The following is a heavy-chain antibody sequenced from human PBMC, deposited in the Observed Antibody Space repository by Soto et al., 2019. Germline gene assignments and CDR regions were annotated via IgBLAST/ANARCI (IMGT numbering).Heavy chain of an antibody. Sequence: GGSLRLSCVPSGFTFSIYTMNWVRPARRKGLEWVPSIVSVADDIYSADSVKGRFTISRDSANNSLFLHMNSLRATDTAVYYLHPWARVVTTNSHDKADCWGQGTRITVSS. CDR2: IVSVADDI. D-gene: IGHD1-1*01. CDR1: GFTFSIYT. CDR3: HPWARVVTTNSHDKADC. J-gene: IGHJ4*02. V-gene: IGHV3-21*01.